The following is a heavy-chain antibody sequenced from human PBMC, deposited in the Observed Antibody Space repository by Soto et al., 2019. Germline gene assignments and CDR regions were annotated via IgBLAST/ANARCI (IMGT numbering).Heavy chain of an antibody. Sequence: EVQLVESGGGLVQPGGSLRLSCAASGFTFSDSAMHWVRQAYGKGLEWIARIRSKANSYLIAYDESVRGRFIISRDDSKNTAYLQMNNLKTEDTAMYYCARGGEMGINDYWGQGTLVTVS. CDR2: IRSKANSYLI. CDR1: GFTFSDSA. CDR3: ARGGEMGINDY. J-gene: IGHJ4*02. D-gene: IGHD1-26*01. V-gene: IGHV3-73*02.